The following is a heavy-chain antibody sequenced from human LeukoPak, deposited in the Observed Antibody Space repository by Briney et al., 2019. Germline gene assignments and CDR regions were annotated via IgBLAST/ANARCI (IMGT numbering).Heavy chain of an antibody. CDR2: IIPILGIA. D-gene: IGHD5-18*01. V-gene: IGHV1-69*04. J-gene: IGHJ6*02. Sequence: SVKVSCKASGGTFSSYAISWVRQAPGQGLEWMARIIPILGIANYAQKFQGRVTITADKSTSTAYMELSSLRSEDTAVYYCARDQYSYGPRSYYYGMDVWGQGTTVTVSS. CDR3: ARDQYSYGPRSYYYGMDV. CDR1: GGTFSSYA.